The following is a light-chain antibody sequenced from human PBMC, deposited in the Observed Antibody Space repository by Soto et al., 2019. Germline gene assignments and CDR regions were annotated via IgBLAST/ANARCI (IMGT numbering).Light chain of an antibody. CDR2: AAS. Sequence: DIQMTQSPSSLSASVGDRVTITCRASQSISSYLNWYQQKPGKVPKLLIYAASSLQSGVPSRFSGSGSGTDFTLSISSLQPEDFATYYCQQSYSMSLTFGQGTKVEIK. V-gene: IGKV1-39*01. CDR3: QQSYSMSLT. J-gene: IGKJ1*01. CDR1: QSISSY.